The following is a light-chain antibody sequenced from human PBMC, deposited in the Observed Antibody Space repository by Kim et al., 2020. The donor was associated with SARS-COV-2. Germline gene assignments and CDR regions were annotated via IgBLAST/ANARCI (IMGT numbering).Light chain of an antibody. CDR1: QSIRTH. V-gene: IGKV3-15*01. J-gene: IGKJ1*01. CDR2: EAS. Sequence: EIVITQSPAMMSVSPGARATLSCRASQSIRTHLAWYQQKPGQPPRLLIFEASTRAAGTPDRFSGSGSATDFTLTISSLQSEDCAVYYCHQYYNWPACTFGQGTKVDIK. CDR3: HQYYNWPACT.